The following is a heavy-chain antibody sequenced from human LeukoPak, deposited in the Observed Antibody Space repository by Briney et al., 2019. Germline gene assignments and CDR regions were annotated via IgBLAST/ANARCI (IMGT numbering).Heavy chain of an antibody. CDR2: ISYRGGT. Sequence: PSQTLSLTCTVSGGSNSNSGGFYWSWIRQHPVNGLEWIGFISYRGGTYYNPSLKSRVSMSVDTSRSQFSLRLTSVTDEDTAVYYCARISQSSGGFYYWGQGSLVTVSS. V-gene: IGHV4-31*02. CDR3: ARISQSSGGFYY. J-gene: IGHJ4*02. CDR1: GGSNSNSGGFY. D-gene: IGHD2-15*01.